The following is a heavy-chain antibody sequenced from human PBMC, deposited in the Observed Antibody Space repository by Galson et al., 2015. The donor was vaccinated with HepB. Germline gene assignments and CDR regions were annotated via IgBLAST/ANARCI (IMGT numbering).Heavy chain of an antibody. Sequence: SVKVSCKASGGTFSSYAISWVRQAPGQGLEWMGRIIPILGIANYAQKFQGRVTITADKSTSTAYMELSSLRSEDTAVYYCARDWESGSGWPRGGRSDAFDIWGQGTMVTVSS. CDR3: ARDWESGSGWPRGGRSDAFDI. D-gene: IGHD6-19*01. J-gene: IGHJ3*02. CDR1: GGTFSSYA. V-gene: IGHV1-69*04. CDR2: IIPILGIA.